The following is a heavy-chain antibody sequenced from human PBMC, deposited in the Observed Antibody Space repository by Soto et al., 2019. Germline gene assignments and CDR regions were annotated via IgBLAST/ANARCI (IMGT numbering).Heavy chain of an antibody. D-gene: IGHD2-15*01. Sequence: PSETLYLTCPVSGSSISSYYWSWIRQPPGKGLEWIGYIYYSGRTNYNPSLKSRVTISVDTSKNQFSLKLSSVTAADTAVYYCARSYRRYCSGGSCYSYYYYYMDVWGKGTTVTVSS. CDR2: IYYSGRT. V-gene: IGHV4-59*01. J-gene: IGHJ6*03. CDR3: ARSYRRYCSGGSCYSYYYYYMDV. CDR1: GSSISSYY.